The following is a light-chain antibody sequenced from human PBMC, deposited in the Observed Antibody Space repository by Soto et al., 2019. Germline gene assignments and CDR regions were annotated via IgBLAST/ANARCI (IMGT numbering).Light chain of an antibody. CDR1: SSDVGGYNY. Sequence: QSALTQPASVSGSPGQSITISCTGTSSDVGGYNYVSWYQQHPGKAPKLMIYDVSNRPSGVSKRFSGSKSANTASLTISGLQAEDEADYYCSSHTSSSTSYVFGTGTKVTVL. J-gene: IGLJ1*01. V-gene: IGLV2-14*01. CDR2: DVS. CDR3: SSHTSSSTSYV.